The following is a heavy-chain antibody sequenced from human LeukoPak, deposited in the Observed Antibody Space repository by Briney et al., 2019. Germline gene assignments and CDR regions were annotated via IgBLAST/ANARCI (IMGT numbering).Heavy chain of an antibody. J-gene: IGHJ4*02. CDR3: AKGDSWELLGFPFDY. D-gene: IGHD1-26*01. CDR1: GFTFSSYA. V-gene: IGHV3-30-3*01. CDR2: ISYDGSNK. Sequence: PGGSLRLSCAASGFTFSSYAMHWVRQAPGKGLEWVAVISYDGSNKYYADSVKGRFTISRDNAKNSLYLQMNSLRAEDTALYYCAKGDSWELLGFPFDYWGQGTLVTVSS.